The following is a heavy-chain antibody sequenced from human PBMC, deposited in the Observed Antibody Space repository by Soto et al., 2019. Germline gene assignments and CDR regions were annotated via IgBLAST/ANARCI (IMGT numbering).Heavy chain of an antibody. V-gene: IGHV3-11*01. CDR3: ARTHYYGLEV. CDR1: GFTFNDHY. J-gene: IGHJ6*02. CDR2: ISGDGRIV. Sequence: PGGSLRLSCAASGFTFNDHYMSWIRQAPGKGLEWLSYISGDGRIVFYADSLKGRVTVSRDNAKNSLYLEMNSLRAEDTAVYYCARTHYYGLEVWGQGTTVTVSS.